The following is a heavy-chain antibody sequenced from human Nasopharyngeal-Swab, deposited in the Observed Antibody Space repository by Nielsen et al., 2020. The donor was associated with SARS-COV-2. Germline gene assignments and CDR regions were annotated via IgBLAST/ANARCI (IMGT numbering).Heavy chain of an antibody. CDR2: IYYSGST. Sequence: SETLSLTCTVSGGSVSSGSYYWSWIRQPPGKGLEWIGYIYYSGSTNYNPSLKSRVTISVDTSKNQFSLKLSSVTAADTAVYYCARGGVVWFGELLRWFDPWGQGTLVTVSS. D-gene: IGHD3-10*01. J-gene: IGHJ5*02. CDR3: ARGGVVWFGELLRWFDP. V-gene: IGHV4-61*01. CDR1: GGSVSSGSYY.